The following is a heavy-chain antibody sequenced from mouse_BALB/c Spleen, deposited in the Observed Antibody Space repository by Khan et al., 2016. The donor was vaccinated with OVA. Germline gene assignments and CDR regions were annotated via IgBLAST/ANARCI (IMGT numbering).Heavy chain of an antibody. CDR2: IATGSAAT. CDR1: GYTFTSYW. Sequence: DLVKPGASVKLSCKASGYTFTSYWINWIKQRPGQGLEWIGRIATGSAATYYNEMFKGKATLTVDQHSTTAYIPLSSLSSEDSAVDFCAMENYYGLTCYAMDYWGQGTSVTVSS. J-gene: IGHJ4*01. V-gene: IGHV1S41*01. CDR3: AMENYYGLTCYAMDY. D-gene: IGHD1-1*01.